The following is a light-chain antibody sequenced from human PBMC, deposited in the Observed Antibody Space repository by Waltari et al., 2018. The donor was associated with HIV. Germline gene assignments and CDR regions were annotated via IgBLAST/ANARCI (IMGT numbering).Light chain of an antibody. V-gene: IGKV1-5*03. CDR1: QSISGW. J-gene: IGKJ1*01. CDR2: KAS. CDR3: QHYNTFSWT. Sequence: DIQITQSPSTLSASVADTVTITCRASQSISGWLAWYQQKPGKAPKLLIYKASLLESGVPSRFSGSGSETEFTLTISSLQPDDFATYYCQHYNTFSWTFGPGTKVDFK.